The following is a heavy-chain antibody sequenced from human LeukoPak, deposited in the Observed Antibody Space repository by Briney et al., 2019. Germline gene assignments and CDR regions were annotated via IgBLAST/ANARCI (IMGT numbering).Heavy chain of an antibody. V-gene: IGHV4-39*07. D-gene: IGHD3-10*01. CDR3: ARANYGSAGTTIDY. CDR1: GGSISSSSYY. Sequence: SETLSLTCTVSGGSISSSSYYWGWIRQPPGKGLEWIGSIYYSGSTYYNPSLKGRVTISVDKSKNQFSLKLSSVTAADTAVHYCARANYGSAGTTIDYWGQGTLVTVSS. CDR2: IYYSGST. J-gene: IGHJ4*02.